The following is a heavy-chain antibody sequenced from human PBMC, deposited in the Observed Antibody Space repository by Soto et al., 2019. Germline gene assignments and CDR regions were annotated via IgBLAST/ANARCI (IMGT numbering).Heavy chain of an antibody. D-gene: IGHD5-18*01. J-gene: IGHJ4*02. CDR1: GFTFSSYA. V-gene: IGHV3-23*01. Sequence: GGSLRLSCAASGFTFSSYAMSWVRQAPGKGLELVSGISGSGGSTNYADSVKGRFTISRDNSKNTLYLQMNSLRAEDTAVYYCAKDSGYSYGYDYFDNWGQGTLVTVSS. CDR2: ISGSGGST. CDR3: AKDSGYSYGYDYFDN.